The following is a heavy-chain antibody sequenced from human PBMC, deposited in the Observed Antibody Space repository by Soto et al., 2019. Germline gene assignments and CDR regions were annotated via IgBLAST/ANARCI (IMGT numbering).Heavy chain of an antibody. J-gene: IGHJ6*02. D-gene: IGHD6-6*01. CDR3: ARGKYSSSPRKIKYGMDV. CDR1: GGSIRSSNR. V-gene: IGHV4-4*02. CDR2: IYHSGST. Sequence: SETLSLTCAVSGGSIRSSNRWSWVRQPPGKGLEWIGEIYHSGSTNYNPSLKSRVTISVDKSKNQFSLKLSSVTAADTAVYYCARGKYSSSPRKIKYGMDVWGQGTTVTVSS.